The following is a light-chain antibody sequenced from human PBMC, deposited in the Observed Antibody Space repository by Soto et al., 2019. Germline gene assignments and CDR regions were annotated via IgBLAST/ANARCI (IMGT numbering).Light chain of an antibody. CDR1: SSDVGGYNY. CDR3: SSYTSSSTPYV. Sequence: QSVLTQPASVSGSPGQSITISCTGTSSDVGGYNYVSWYQQHPGKAPKLMIYEVSNRPSGVSNRFSGSKSGNTASLTISGLQAEDEGDYYCSSYTSSSTPYVFGTGDKVTVL. CDR2: EVS. J-gene: IGLJ1*01. V-gene: IGLV2-14*01.